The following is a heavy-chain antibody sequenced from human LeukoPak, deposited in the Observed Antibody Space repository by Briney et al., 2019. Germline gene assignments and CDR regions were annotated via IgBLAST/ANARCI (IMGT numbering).Heavy chain of an antibody. V-gene: IGHV3-23*01. CDR3: AKGLQWLVRGYFGY. CDR1: GFTFNSYA. J-gene: IGHJ4*02. CDR2: ISGSGGST. D-gene: IGHD6-19*01. Sequence: GRSLRLSCAASGFTFNSYAMNWVRQAPGKGLEWVSAISGSGGSTYYADSVKGRFTISRDNSKNTLYLQMNSLRAEDTAVYYCAKGLQWLVRGYFGYWGQGTLVTVSS.